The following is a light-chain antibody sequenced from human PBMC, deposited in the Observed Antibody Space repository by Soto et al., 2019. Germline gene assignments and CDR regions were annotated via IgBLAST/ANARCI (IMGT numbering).Light chain of an antibody. J-gene: IGLJ1*01. Sequence: SVLTQPRSVSGSPGQSVTISCTGTSSDFGGYNYVSWYQHHPGKAPKLMIYDVSERPSGVPDRFSGSKSGNTASLTISGLQAEDEADYYCSSYTSSSTPYVFGTGTKVTVL. CDR1: SSDFGGYNY. CDR3: SSYTSSSTPYV. CDR2: DVS. V-gene: IGLV2-11*01.